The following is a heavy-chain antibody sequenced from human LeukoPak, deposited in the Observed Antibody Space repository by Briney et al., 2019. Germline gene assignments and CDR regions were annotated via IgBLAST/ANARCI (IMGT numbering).Heavy chain of an antibody. CDR3: ASYVGNDYGDY. CDR2: ISAYNGNT. CDR1: GYTFTSYG. D-gene: IGHD7-27*01. V-gene: IGHV1-18*01. J-gene: IGHJ4*02. Sequence: ASVKVSCKASGYTFTSYGISWVRQAPGQGLEWMGWISAYNGNTNYAQKLQGRVTMTADTSTSTAYMELSSLRSEDTAVYYCASYVGNDYGDYWGQGTLVTVSS.